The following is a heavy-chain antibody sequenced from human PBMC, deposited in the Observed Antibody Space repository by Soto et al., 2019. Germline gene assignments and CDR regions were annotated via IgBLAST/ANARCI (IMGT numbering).Heavy chain of an antibody. Sequence: QVQLVESGGGVVQPGRSLRLSCAASGFTFSSYGMHWVRQAPGKGLEWVAVIWYDGSNKYYADSVKGRFTISRDNSKNTLYLQMNSLRAEDTAVYYCARDLVVVAATQFGMDVWGQGTTFTVSS. CDR3: ARDLVVVAATQFGMDV. V-gene: IGHV3-33*01. CDR2: IWYDGSNK. J-gene: IGHJ6*02. D-gene: IGHD2-15*01. CDR1: GFTFSSYG.